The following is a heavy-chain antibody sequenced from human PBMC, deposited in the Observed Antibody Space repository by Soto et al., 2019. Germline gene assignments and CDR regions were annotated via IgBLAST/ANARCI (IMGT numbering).Heavy chain of an antibody. D-gene: IGHD3-3*01. CDR1: GYSFTSYW. CDR2: IYPGDSDT. J-gene: IGHJ6*02. Sequence: GESLKISCKGSGYSFTSYWIGWVRQMPGKGLEWMGIIYPGDSDTRYSPSFQGQVTISADKSISTAYLQWSSLKASDTAMYYCARQRYDFWSGYYNYYYYGMDVWGQGTTVTVSS. V-gene: IGHV5-51*01. CDR3: ARQRYDFWSGYYNYYYYGMDV.